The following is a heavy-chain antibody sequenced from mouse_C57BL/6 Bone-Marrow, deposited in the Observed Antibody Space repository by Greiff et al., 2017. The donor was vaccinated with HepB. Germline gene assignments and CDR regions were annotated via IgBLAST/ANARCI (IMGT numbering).Heavy chain of an antibody. Sequence: QVQLQQSGAELVKPGASVKLSCKASGYTFTSYWMHWVKQRPGQGLEWIGMIHPNSGSTNYNEKFKSKATLTVDKSSSTAYMQLSSLTSEDSAVYDGARWGVDDYDAGFAYWGQGTLVTVSA. V-gene: IGHV1-64*01. CDR3: ARWGVDDYDAGFAY. D-gene: IGHD2-4*01. CDR1: GYTFTSYW. J-gene: IGHJ3*01. CDR2: IHPNSGST.